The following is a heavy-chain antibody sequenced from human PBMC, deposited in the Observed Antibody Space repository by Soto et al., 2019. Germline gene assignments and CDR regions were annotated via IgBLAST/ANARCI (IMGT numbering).Heavy chain of an antibody. D-gene: IGHD1-26*01. V-gene: IGHV1-69*01. J-gene: IGHJ4*02. CDR2: FVPIVGTT. Sequence: VQLVQSGAEVKQPGSSVKVSCKASGGTFSSYTVTWVRQAPGQGLEWMGGFVPIVGTTDYSQNFQGRLTITADESAPTGYMELSSLTSDDTARYYCAIGSTYSGEFEFWGEGTLVTVSS. CDR3: AIGSTYSGEFEF. CDR1: GGTFSSYT.